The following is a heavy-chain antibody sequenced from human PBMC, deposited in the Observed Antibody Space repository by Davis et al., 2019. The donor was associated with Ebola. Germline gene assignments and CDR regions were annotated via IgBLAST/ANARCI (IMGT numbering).Heavy chain of an antibody. V-gene: IGHV3-48*02. CDR2: ISSSSSTI. CDR1: GFTFSSYS. D-gene: IGHD5-12*01. Sequence: GESLKISCAASGFTFSSYSMNWVRQAPGKGLEWVSYISSSSSTIYYADSVKGRFTISRDNAKNSLYLQMNSLRDEDTAVYYCTRHKIGNVDIVATSYDYWGQGTLVTVSS. J-gene: IGHJ4*02. CDR3: TRHKIGNVDIVATSYDY.